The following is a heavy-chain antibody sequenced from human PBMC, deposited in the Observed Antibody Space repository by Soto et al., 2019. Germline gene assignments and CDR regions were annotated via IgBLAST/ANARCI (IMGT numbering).Heavy chain of an antibody. Sequence: GASLKISCKGSGYSFTSYWIGWVRQMPCKGLEWMGIIYPGDSYTRYSPSFQGQVTISADKSISTAYLQWSSLKASDTAMYYCARAQGSSLGYYYYYGMDVWGQGTTVTVSS. CDR1: GYSFTSYW. CDR3: ARAQGSSLGYYYYYGMDV. J-gene: IGHJ6*02. V-gene: IGHV5-51*01. CDR2: IYPGDSYT. D-gene: IGHD6-6*01.